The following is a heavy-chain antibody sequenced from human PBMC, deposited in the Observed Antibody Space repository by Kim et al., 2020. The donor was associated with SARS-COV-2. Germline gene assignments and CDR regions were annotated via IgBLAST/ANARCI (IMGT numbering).Heavy chain of an antibody. CDR1: GFIFSNYA. CDR2: LSYDGNNR. V-gene: IGHV3-30*18. Sequence: GGSLRLSCAASGFIFSNYAMHWVRQAPGKGVEWVAGLSYDGNNRYNADSVKGRFTISRDNSQNTLYLQMNSLRSDDTAIYYCAKDLFMARGGVFDSWGQGTLVSVSS. CDR3: AKDLFMARGGVFDS. D-gene: IGHD3-10*01. J-gene: IGHJ4*02.